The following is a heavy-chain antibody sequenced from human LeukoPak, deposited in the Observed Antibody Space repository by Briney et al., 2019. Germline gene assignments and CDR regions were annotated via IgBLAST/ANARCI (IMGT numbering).Heavy chain of an antibody. CDR1: GGSISSYY. CDR3: ARDLRYSSSWYYFDY. V-gene: IGHV4-4*07. J-gene: IGHJ4*02. CDR2: IYNSENT. Sequence: PSETLSLTCTVSGGSISSYYWSWIRQPAGKGLEWIGRIYNSENTNYNPSLKSRVTMSVDTSKNQFSLKLSSVTAGDTAVYYCARDLRYSSSWYYFDYWGQGTLVTVSS. D-gene: IGHD6-13*01.